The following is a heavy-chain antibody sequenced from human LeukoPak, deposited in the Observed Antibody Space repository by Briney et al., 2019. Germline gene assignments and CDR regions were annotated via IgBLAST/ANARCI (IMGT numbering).Heavy chain of an antibody. V-gene: IGHV1-18*01. CDR1: GYTFTSFG. Sequence: ASVKLSCKASGYTFTSFGISWVRQAPGQGLEWMGSISPYNGNTNYAQKLQGRVTMTTDTSTSKAYMELRSLRSDDTAVYYCARDLGYGLDPWGQGTLVSVSS. D-gene: IGHD5-18*01. J-gene: IGHJ5*02. CDR2: ISPYNGNT. CDR3: ARDLGYGLDP.